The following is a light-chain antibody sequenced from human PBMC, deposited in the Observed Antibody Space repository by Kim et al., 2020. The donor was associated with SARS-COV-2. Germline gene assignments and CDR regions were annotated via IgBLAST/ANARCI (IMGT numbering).Light chain of an antibody. J-gene: IGKJ1*01. V-gene: IGKV3-11*01. CDR3: QQRNNWPQT. CDR2: DAS. Sequence: EIVLTQSPATLSLSPGERATLSCRASQSVGHYLAWYQQKPGQPPRLLIYDASNRATAIPDRFTGSGSGTDFTLTIGSLEPEDCAVYFCQQRNNWPQTFGQGTKVEIK. CDR1: QSVGHY.